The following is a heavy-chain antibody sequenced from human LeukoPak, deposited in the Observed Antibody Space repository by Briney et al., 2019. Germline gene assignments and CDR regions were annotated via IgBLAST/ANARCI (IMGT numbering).Heavy chain of an antibody. J-gene: IGHJ4*02. CDR3: ARGLGSSWYGD. V-gene: IGHV4-30-4*01. D-gene: IGHD6-13*01. Sequence: PSETLSLTCTVPGGSISSGDYYWTWIRQPPGKGLEWIGYIYYSGSTYCNPSLKSRLIISVDTSKNQFSLKLSSVTAADTAVYYCARGLGSSWYGDWGQGTLVTVSS. CDR2: IYYSGST. CDR1: GGSISSGDYY.